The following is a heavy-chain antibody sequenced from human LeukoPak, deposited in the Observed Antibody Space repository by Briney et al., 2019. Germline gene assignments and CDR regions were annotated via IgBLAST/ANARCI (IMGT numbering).Heavy chain of an antibody. CDR2: ISHSGSSI. Sequence: GGSLRLSYVASGFTFSNYLMNGVRQAPGKGLEWVSGISHSGSSIYYADSVKSRLTISRDKSKNTLYLQMDRLRVEDTAVYYWSKEADFWSGYYFDYWGQGTLVTVSS. D-gene: IGHD3-3*01. CDR3: SKEADFWSGYYFDY. CDR1: GFTFSNYL. J-gene: IGHJ4*02. V-gene: IGHV3-23*01.